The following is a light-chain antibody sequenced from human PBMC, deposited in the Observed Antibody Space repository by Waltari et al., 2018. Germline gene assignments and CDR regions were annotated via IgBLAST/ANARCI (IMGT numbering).Light chain of an antibody. CDR2: GAS. CDR1: PSIGSH. CDR3: QQYDNWPRT. J-gene: IGKJ1*01. V-gene: IGKV3-15*01. Sequence: EIVMTQSPATLSVSPGERATLPCRASPSIGSHLAWYHQNPGTGPRLLTYGASTRATGIPARFSGRGSGTEFTLTISSLQSEDFAVYFCQQYDNWPRTFGQGTKVEI.